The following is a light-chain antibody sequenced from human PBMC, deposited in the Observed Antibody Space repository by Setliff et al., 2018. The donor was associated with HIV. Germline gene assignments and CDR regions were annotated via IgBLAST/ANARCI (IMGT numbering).Light chain of an antibody. V-gene: IGLV2-14*01. Sequence: QSVLTQPASVSGSPGQSIAISCTGASSDIGTYNYVSWYQQHPGKAPKLMIYEVSNRPSWVSNRFSGSKSGNTASLTISGLQAEDEADYYCSSYTFSSTPYVFGTGTSHRP. CDR2: EVS. CDR1: SSDIGTYNY. J-gene: IGLJ1*01. CDR3: SSYTFSSTPYV.